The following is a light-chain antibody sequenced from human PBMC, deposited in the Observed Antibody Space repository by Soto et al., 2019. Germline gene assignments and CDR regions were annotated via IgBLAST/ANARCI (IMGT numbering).Light chain of an antibody. CDR3: QQYNNWPPIT. CDR1: QSDRSK. V-gene: IGKV3-15*01. CDR2: DAS. Sequence: ELVMTQSPATLYVSPGERATLSCRASQSDRSKLAWYQQKPGQAPRLLIYDASTRATGIPARFSGSGSGTEFTLTISSLLSQDFAVYYCQQYNNWPPITFGQGTRLEIK. J-gene: IGKJ5*01.